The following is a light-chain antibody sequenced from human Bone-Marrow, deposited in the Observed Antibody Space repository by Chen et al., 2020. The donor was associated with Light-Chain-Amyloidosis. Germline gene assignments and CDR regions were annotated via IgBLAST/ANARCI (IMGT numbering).Light chain of an antibody. V-gene: IGLV3-25*03. Sequence: SSELSQPPSASVPTGQTARNTCPGADLPTKYAYWYQQKPGQAPVLVIHRDTERPSGISERFSGSSSGTTATLTISGVQAEDEADYHCQSADSSGTYEVIFGGGTKLTVL. CDR2: RDT. CDR1: DLPTKY. CDR3: QSADSSGTYEVI. J-gene: IGLJ2*01.